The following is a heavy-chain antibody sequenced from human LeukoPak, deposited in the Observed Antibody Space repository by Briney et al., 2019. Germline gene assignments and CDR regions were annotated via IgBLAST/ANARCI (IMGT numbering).Heavy chain of an antibody. CDR2: IYYSGST. V-gene: IGHV4-39*07. J-gene: IGHJ3*02. Sequence: SETLSLTCTVSGGSISSSSYYWGWIRQPPGKGLEWIGSIYYSGSTYYNPSLKSRVTISVDTSKNQFSLKLSSVTAADTAVYYCARDRGRIAAAGPTDAFDIWGQGTMVTVSS. D-gene: IGHD6-13*01. CDR3: ARDRGRIAAAGPTDAFDI. CDR1: GGSISSSSYY.